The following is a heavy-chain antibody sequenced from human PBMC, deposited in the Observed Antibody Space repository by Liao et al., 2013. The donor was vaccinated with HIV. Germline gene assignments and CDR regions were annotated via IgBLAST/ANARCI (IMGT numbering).Heavy chain of an antibody. CDR1: GGSISSSSYY. CDR3: ARVLAAIRYHWFDP. J-gene: IGHJ5*02. CDR2: IYYTGST. V-gene: IGHV4-39*07. D-gene: IGHD2-2*02. Sequence: QVQLQESGPGLVKPSETLSLTCTVSGGSISSSSYYWGWIRQPPGKGLEWIGSIYYTGSTYYSRSLKSRVTISVDTSKNQFSLKLSSVTAADTAVYYCARVLAAIRYHWFDPGAREPWSPSPQ.